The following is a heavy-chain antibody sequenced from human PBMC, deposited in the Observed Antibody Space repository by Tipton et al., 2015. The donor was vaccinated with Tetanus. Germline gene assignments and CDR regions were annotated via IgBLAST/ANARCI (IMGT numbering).Heavy chain of an antibody. CDR3: TFTGTKEKGQAYFDY. CDR1: GFTFSSYA. Sequence: SLRLSCAASGFTFSSYAMHWVRQAPGKGLEWVAVISYDGSNKYYADSVKGRFTISRDNSKNTLYLQMNSLRAEDTAVYYCTFTGTKEKGQAYFDYWGQGTLVTVSS. D-gene: IGHD1/OR15-1a*01. V-gene: IGHV3-30-3*01. J-gene: IGHJ4*02. CDR2: ISYDGSNK.